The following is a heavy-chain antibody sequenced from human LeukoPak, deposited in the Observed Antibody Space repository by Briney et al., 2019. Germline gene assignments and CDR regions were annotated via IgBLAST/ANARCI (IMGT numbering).Heavy chain of an antibody. CDR2: ISYDGSNK. J-gene: IGHJ4*02. Sequence: GGSLRLSCAASGFTFSSYAMRWVRQAPGKGLEWVAVISYDGSNKYYADSVKGRFTISRDNSKNTLYLQMNSLRAEDTAVYYCAKAISAIVNSYFDYWGQGTLVTVSS. D-gene: IGHD5-18*01. CDR3: AKAISAIVNSYFDY. V-gene: IGHV3-30*04. CDR1: GFTFSSYA.